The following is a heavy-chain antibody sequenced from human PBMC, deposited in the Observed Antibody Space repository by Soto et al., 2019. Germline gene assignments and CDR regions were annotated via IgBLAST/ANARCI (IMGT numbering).Heavy chain of an antibody. CDR2: IWYDGSNK. D-gene: IGHD2-15*01. V-gene: IGHV3-33*01. J-gene: IGHJ4*02. Sequence: QVQLVESGGGVVQPGRSLRLSCAASGFTFSSYGMHWVRQAPGKGLEWVAVIWYDGSNKYYADSVKGRFTISRDNSKNTLYLQMNSLRGEDTAVYYCARDPTDIVVVVAATHFDYWGQGTLVTVSS. CDR3: ARDPTDIVVVVAATHFDY. CDR1: GFTFSSYG.